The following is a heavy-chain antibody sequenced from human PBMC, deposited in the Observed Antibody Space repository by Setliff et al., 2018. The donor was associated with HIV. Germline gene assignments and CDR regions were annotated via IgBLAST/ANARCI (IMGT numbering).Heavy chain of an antibody. Sequence: ASETLSLTCAGYGGSLTDYDWTWIRQTPAKGLEWIGEISHSGRTNYNPSLKTRLIISRDTSKNQFSLRLSSATVADTAIYYCARGFEGYCSGASCHWFDSWGQGTQVTVSS. D-gene: IGHD2-15*01. J-gene: IGHJ5*01. CDR1: GGSLTDYD. CDR3: ARGFEGYCSGASCHWFDS. V-gene: IGHV4-34*01. CDR2: ISHSGRT.